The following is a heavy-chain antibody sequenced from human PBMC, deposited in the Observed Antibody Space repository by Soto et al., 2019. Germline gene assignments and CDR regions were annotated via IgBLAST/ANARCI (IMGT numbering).Heavy chain of an antibody. CDR2: AIPVYGST. D-gene: IGHD1-26*01. Sequence: QVQLVKSGAEVKKPGTSVKVSCEVSGGTFSNYAITWVRQAPGQGLEWLGGAIPVYGSTNYAQKFQGRVIITAGESATIIFMERSSLISDDAAICYSARRGVANSRDAFDNWGQGTLVTVS. J-gene: IGHJ3*02. CDR3: ARRGVANSRDAFDN. V-gene: IGHV1-69*01. CDR1: GGTFSNYA.